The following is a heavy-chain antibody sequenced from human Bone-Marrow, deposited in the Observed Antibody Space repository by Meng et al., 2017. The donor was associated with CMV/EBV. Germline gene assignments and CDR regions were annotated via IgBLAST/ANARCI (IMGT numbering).Heavy chain of an antibody. V-gene: IGHV1-2*02. Sequence: VTLGRSGAEETKPGASVKVSCKASGYTFTGYYMHWVRQAPGQGLEWMGWINPNSGGTNYAQKFQGRVTMTRDTSISTAYMELSRLRSDDTAVYYCARDPAYCGGDCGYWGQGTLVTVSS. CDR1: GYTFTGYY. CDR3: ARDPAYCGGDCGY. D-gene: IGHD2-21*01. J-gene: IGHJ4*02. CDR2: INPNSGGT.